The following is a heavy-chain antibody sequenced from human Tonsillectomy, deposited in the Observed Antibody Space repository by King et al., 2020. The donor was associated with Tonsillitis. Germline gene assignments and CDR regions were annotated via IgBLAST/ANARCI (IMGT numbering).Heavy chain of an antibody. V-gene: IGHV5-10-1*01. CDR3: ARQNYYDSSGPKNLYYYHLDV. CDR2: VDPIDSYT. Sequence: VQLVQSGAEVKKPGESLRISCKGSGYYFSSYWITWVRKMPGKGLEWMGRVDPIDSYTNYSPSFRGHVTISADKSVSTAYLQWSSLEASDTAIYYCARQNYYDSSGPKNLYYYHLDVWGKGTTVTVSS. D-gene: IGHD3-22*01. CDR1: GYYFSSYW. J-gene: IGHJ6*03.